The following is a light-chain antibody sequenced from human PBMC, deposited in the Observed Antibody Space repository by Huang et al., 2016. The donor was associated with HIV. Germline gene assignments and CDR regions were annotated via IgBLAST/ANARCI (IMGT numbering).Light chain of an antibody. J-gene: IGKJ4*01. CDR1: PGISSF. V-gene: IGKV1-9*01. CDR2: AAS. Sequence: IQLTQSPSSLSASVGDRVTITCRASPGISSFLAWYQQKPGKAPNLLIYAASTLQSGVPSRFSGSGSGTDFTLTISNLQPEDFASYYCQQLNSYPLTFGGGTKVEIK. CDR3: QQLNSYPLT.